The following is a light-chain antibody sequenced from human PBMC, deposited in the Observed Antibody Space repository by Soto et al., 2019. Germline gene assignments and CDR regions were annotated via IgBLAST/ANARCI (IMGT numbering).Light chain of an antibody. CDR1: QSINSRY. J-gene: IGKJ3*01. CDR2: GAS. Sequence: EIVLTQSPGTLSLSPGERATLSCRASQSINSRYLAWYQQKPGQAPRLLIYGASSRATGIPDRFSGSGSGTDFPLTISRPEPEDFAVYYCQQFGSSPGFTFGPGTKVDIK. CDR3: QQFGSSPGFT. V-gene: IGKV3-20*01.